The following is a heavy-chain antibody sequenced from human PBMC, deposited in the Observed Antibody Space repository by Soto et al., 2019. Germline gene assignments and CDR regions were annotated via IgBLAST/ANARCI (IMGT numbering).Heavy chain of an antibody. Sequence: SETLSLTCAVYGGSFSGYYWSWIRQPPGKGLEWIGEINHSGSTNYNPSLKSRVTISVDTSKNQFSLKLSSVTAADTAVYYCASLQRRVALVSSHVYYYMDVWGKGTTVTVSS. CDR1: GGSFSGYY. J-gene: IGHJ6*03. V-gene: IGHV4-34*01. CDR3: ASLQRRVALVSSHVYYYMDV. D-gene: IGHD6-13*01. CDR2: INHSGST.